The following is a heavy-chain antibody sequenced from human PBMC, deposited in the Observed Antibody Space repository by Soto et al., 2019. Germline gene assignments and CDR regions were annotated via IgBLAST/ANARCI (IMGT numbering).Heavy chain of an antibody. CDR2: IGPIFGTT. D-gene: IGHD6-19*01. CDR1: GGTFSNYA. J-gene: IGHJ6*02. CDR3: ARVEAVAGLYNYHGLDV. Sequence: QVQLVQSGAEVKKPGSSVKVSCKVSGGTFSNYAIDWVRLAPGHGLEWMGGIGPIFGTTYYTQQFQGRATIIADDSTTTAYLEMSSLRSEDTAIYYCARVEAVAGLYNYHGLDVWGQGTAFTVSS. V-gene: IGHV1-69*12.